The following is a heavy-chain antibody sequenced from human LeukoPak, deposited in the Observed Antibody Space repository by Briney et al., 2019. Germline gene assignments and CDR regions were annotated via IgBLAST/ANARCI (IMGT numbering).Heavy chain of an antibody. J-gene: IGHJ4*02. CDR2: IYTSGST. CDR1: GGSISSYY. V-gene: IGHV4-4*07. CDR3: ARDSYDSSGYRFDY. D-gene: IGHD3-22*01. Sequence: SETLSLTYTVSGGSISSYYWSWIRQPAGKGLEWIGRIYTSGSTNYNPSLKSRVTMSVDTSKNQFSLKLSSVTAADTAVYYCARDSYDSSGYRFDYWGQGTLVTVSS.